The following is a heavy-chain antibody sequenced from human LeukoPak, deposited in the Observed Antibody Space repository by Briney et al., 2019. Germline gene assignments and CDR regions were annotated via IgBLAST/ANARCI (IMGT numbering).Heavy chain of an antibody. CDR3: ARIGGSGSYSGHYFDH. CDR1: GFTFSTYW. V-gene: IGHV3-74*01. D-gene: IGHD3-10*01. Sequence: GGTLRLSCAASGFTFSTYWMHWVGRAPGKGLVGVSRISTDGRDTSYADSVKGRFTISRDNAKNTMYIQINSLRAEDTAVCYCARIGGSGSYSGHYFDHWGQGTLVTVSS. CDR2: ISTDGRDT. J-gene: IGHJ4*02.